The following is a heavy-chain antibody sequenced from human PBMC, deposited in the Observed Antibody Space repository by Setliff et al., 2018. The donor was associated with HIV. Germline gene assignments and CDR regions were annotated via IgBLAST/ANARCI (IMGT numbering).Heavy chain of an antibody. CDR3: ARNTDVDSVYRPFHI. CDR2: ITSTAGTT. V-gene: IGHV3-23*01. CDR1: GFTFSTYA. J-gene: IGHJ3*02. Sequence: GGSLRLSCVASGFTFSTYAMSWVRQAPGKGLEWVSAITSTAGTTYYADSVKGRFTISRDNAKNSLYLQMNSLRAEDTAVYYCARNTDVDSVYRPFHIWGQGTMVTVS. D-gene: IGHD1-26*01.